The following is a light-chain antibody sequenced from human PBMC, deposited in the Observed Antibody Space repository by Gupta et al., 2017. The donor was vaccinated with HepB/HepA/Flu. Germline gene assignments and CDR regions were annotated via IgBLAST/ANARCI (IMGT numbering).Light chain of an antibody. J-gene: IGLJ1*01. V-gene: IGLV1-40*01. CDR1: SSNIGAGYE. Sequence: QSVPTQPPSASGPPGQSVTISCTGSSSNIGAGYEVHWYQQLPGTAPKLLVYGNSNRPSGVPERFSGSESGTSASLAMTGLQAEEEADYYCQSYDSSLSGFYGFGTGTKVTVL. CDR3: QSYDSSLSGFYG. CDR2: GNS.